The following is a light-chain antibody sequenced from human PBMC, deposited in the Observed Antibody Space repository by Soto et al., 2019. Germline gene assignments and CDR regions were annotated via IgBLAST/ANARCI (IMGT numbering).Light chain of an antibody. CDR3: QQYNSYSRT. V-gene: IGKV1-5*03. CDR2: KAY. J-gene: IGKJ1*01. Sequence: DFQITQSPLTPSASVGARVPITCRASQSISSWLAWYQQKPGKAHKLLIYKAYSLESGVQSRFSGSGSETEFTLTIRRLQPDEFATYYCQQYNSYSRTFGQGTQVEI. CDR1: QSISSW.